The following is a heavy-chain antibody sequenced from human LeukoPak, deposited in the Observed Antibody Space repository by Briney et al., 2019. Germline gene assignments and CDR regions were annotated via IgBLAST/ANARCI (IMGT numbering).Heavy chain of an antibody. D-gene: IGHD4-17*01. CDR1: GYTFTGYY. CDR3: ARGYDYGDPNFDY. CDR2: INPNSGGT. V-gene: IGHV1-2*02. J-gene: IGHJ4*02. Sequence: ASVKVSCKASGYTFTGYYMHWVRQAPGQGLEWMGWINPNSGGTNYAQKFQGRVTMTRDTSISTAYMELSRLRSDDTAVYYCARGYDYGDPNFDYWGQGTLVTVSS.